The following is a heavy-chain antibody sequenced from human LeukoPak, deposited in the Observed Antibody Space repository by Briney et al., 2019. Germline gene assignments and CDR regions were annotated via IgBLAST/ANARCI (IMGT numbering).Heavy chain of an antibody. D-gene: IGHD6-13*01. CDR1: GFPFNAYW. CDR3: ARSLPYGTTWYGRSDF. Sequence: GGSLTLSCAASGFPFNAYWMTWVRQAPGKGLEWVANIRQDGDTKYYVDSVKGRFTISRDNAMNSLYLQMNSLRAEDTAIYYCARSLPYGTTWYGRSDFWGQGTLVTVSS. J-gene: IGHJ4*02. CDR2: IRQDGDTK. V-gene: IGHV3-7*03.